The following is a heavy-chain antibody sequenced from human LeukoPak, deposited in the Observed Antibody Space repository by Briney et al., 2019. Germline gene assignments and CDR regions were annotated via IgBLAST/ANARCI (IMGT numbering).Heavy chain of an antibody. D-gene: IGHD2-15*01. V-gene: IGHV3-33*01. Sequence: GGSLRLSCAASGFTFSSYGMHWVRQAPGKGLEWVAVIWYDGSNKYYADSVKGRFTISRDSSKNTLYLQMNSLRPEDTAVYYCARDGCNGGTCYSVLNWFDPWGQGTLVTVSS. CDR2: IWYDGSNK. CDR3: ARDGCNGGTCYSVLNWFDP. J-gene: IGHJ5*02. CDR1: GFTFSSYG.